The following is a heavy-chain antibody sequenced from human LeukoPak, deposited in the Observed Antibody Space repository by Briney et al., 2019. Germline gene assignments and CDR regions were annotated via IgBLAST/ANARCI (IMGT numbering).Heavy chain of an antibody. J-gene: IGHJ4*01. CDR3: VRGREVAGTVGY. Sequence: ASVKVSCKASGYTFAAYYIHWVRQAPGQGLEWIGWINTISGGTNYAQKFQGRVTMTRDTSISTAYMELSRLTSDDTAVYYCVRGREVAGTVGYWGHGTLVTVSS. V-gene: IGHV1-2*02. CDR1: GYTFAAYY. D-gene: IGHD6-19*01. CDR2: INTISGGT.